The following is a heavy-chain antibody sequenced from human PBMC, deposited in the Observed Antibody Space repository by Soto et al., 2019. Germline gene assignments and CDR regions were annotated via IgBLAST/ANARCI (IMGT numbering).Heavy chain of an antibody. V-gene: IGHV3-30*18. CDR1: GFTFSSYG. Sequence: GWSLILSCAASGFTFSSYGMHWVRQAPGKGLEWVAVISYDGSNKYYADSVKGRFTISRDNSKNTLYLQMNSLRAEDTAVYYCAKPYYYDSSGYWYWGQGTLVTVSS. D-gene: IGHD3-22*01. CDR3: AKPYYYDSSGYWY. CDR2: ISYDGSNK. J-gene: IGHJ4*02.